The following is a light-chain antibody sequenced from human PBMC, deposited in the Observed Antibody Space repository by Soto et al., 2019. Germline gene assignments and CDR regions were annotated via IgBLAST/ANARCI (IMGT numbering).Light chain of an antibody. Sequence: QSALTQPASVSGSPGQSITISCTGTSSDVVSYNLVSWYQQHPGKAPKLIIYEGDKRPSGLSNRFSGSKSGNTASLTISGLQAEDEADYYCSSFAGNNNLLFGGGTKVTVL. CDR1: SSDVVSYNL. J-gene: IGLJ2*01. CDR2: EGD. V-gene: IGLV2-23*01. CDR3: SSFAGNNNLL.